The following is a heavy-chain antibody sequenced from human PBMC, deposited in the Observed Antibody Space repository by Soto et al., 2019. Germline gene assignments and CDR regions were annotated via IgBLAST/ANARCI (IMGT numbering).Heavy chain of an antibody. CDR3: AKDPPGDEVYYFDY. CDR2: ISYDGSNK. J-gene: IGHJ4*02. V-gene: IGHV3-30*18. Sequence: GGSLRLSCAASGFTFSSYGMHWVRQAPGKGLEWVAVISYDGSNKYYADSVKGRFTISRDNSKNTLYLQMNSLRAEDTAVYYCAKDPPGDEVYYFDYWGQGTLVTVSS. CDR1: GFTFSSYG. D-gene: IGHD2-8*01.